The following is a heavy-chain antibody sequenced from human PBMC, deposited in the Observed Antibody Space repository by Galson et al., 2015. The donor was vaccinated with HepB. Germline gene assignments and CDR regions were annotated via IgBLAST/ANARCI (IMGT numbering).Heavy chain of an antibody. D-gene: IGHD2-2*01. CDR1: GYTFTSYG. Sequence: SVKVSCKASGYTFTSYGISWVRQAPGQGLEWMGWISAYNGNTNYAQKLQGRVTMTTDTSTSTAYMELRSLRSDDTAVYYCARDTRCSSTSRQPDDGFDIWGQGTMVTVSS. CDR3: ARDTRCSSTSRQPDDGFDI. J-gene: IGHJ3*02. V-gene: IGHV1-18*01. CDR2: ISAYNGNT.